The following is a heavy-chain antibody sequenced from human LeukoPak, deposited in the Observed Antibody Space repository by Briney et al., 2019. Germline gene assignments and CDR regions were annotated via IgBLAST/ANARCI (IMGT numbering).Heavy chain of an antibody. CDR2: IYYSGST. CDR3: ARDGIGEYDFWSGYYHYYMDV. Sequence: PSETLSLTCTVSGYSISSGYYWGWIRQPPGKGLEWIGYIYYSGSTNYNPSLKSRVTISVDTSKNQFSLKLSSVTAADTAVYYCARDGIGEYDFWSGYYHYYMDVWGKGTTVTVSS. J-gene: IGHJ6*03. V-gene: IGHV4-61*01. D-gene: IGHD3-3*01. CDR1: GYSISSGYY.